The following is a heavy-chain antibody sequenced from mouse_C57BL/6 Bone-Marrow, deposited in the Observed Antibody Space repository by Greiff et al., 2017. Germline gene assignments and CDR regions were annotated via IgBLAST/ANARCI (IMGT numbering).Heavy chain of an antibody. CDR1: GFNIKDYY. CDR2: IDPEDGET. V-gene: IGHV14-2*01. Sequence: VQLQQSGAELVKPGASVKLSCTASGFNIKDYYMHWVKQRTEQGLEWIGRIDPEDGETKYAPKFQGKATITADTSSNTAYLQLSSLTSEDTAVYYCARRALYYYGSSQYYFDYWGQGTTLTVSS. CDR3: ARRALYYYGSSQYYFDY. J-gene: IGHJ2*01. D-gene: IGHD1-1*01.